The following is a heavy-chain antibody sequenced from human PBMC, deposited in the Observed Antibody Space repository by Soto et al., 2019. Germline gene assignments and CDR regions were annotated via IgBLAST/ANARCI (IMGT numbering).Heavy chain of an antibody. CDR1: GASVSSGDYY. J-gene: IGHJ4*02. D-gene: IGHD4-17*01. CDR2: IYNSGGS. Sequence: TLSLTCTVSGASVSSGDYYWSSIRQAPGKGLEWIGYIYNSGGSYYNPSLKGRLTISIDTSKNQFSLKLNSVTAADTAIYYCVGTGTTDDYWGRGTLVTVSS. CDR3: VGTGTTDDY. V-gene: IGHV4-30-4*01.